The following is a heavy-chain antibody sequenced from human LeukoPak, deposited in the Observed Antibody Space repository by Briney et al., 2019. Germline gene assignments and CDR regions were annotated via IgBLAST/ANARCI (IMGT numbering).Heavy chain of an antibody. D-gene: IGHD1-26*01. V-gene: IGHV1-46*01. Sequence: GASVKVSCKASGYTFTSYDINWVRQATGQGLEWMGIINPSGGSTSYAQKFQGRVTMTRDTSTSTVYMELSSLRSEDTAVYYCARESGYGMDVWGQGTTVTVSS. J-gene: IGHJ6*01. CDR1: GYTFTSYD. CDR2: INPSGGST. CDR3: ARESGYGMDV.